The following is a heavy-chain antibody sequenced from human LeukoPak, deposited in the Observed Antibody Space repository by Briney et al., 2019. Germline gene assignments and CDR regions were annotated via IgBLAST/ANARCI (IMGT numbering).Heavy chain of an antibody. V-gene: IGHV4-39*07. Sequence: PSETLSLTCTVFGGSMNINNYYWAWIRQPPGKGLEWIGEINYTGSTSYNPSLKSRVTISVDTSQNQFFLLLTSVTAADTAVYYCARVAGYLPTRWFDPWGQGTHVTVSS. CDR1: GGSMNINNYY. CDR3: ARVAGYLPTRWFDP. D-gene: IGHD6-25*01. J-gene: IGHJ5*02. CDR2: INYTGST.